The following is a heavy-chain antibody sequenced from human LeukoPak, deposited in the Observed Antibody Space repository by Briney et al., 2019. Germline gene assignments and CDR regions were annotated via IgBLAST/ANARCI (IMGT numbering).Heavy chain of an antibody. V-gene: IGHV3-30*03. CDR3: ARAPEATKWELTPSFSY. CDR2: ISYDGSNK. CDR1: GFTFSSYS. J-gene: IGHJ4*02. D-gene: IGHD1-26*01. Sequence: QPGGSLRLSCAASGFTFSSYSMNWVRQAPGKGLEWVAVISYDGSNKYYADSVKGRFTISRDNSKNTLYLQMNSLRAEDTAVYYCARAPEATKWELTPSFSYWGQGTLVTVSS.